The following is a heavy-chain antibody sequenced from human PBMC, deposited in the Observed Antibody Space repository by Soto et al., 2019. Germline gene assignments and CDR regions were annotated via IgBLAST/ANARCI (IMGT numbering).Heavy chain of an antibody. CDR2: FDPEDGET. CDR3: ATDLFRSETFDY. J-gene: IGHJ4*02. CDR1: GYTLTELS. Sequence: GASVKVSCKVSGYTLTELSMHWVRQAPGKGLEWMGGFDPEDGETIYAQKFQGRVTMTEDTSTDTAYMELSSLRSEDTAVYYCATDLFRSETFDYWGPGTLVTVSS. V-gene: IGHV1-24*01.